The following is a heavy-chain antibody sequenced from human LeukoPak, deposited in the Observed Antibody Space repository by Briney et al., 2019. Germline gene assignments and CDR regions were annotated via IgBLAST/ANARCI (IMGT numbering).Heavy chain of an antibody. CDR3: ARGGYYDSSGYYYRSFDY. J-gene: IGHJ4*02. V-gene: IGHV4-34*01. CDR2: INHSGST. D-gene: IGHD3-22*01. Sequence: PSETLSLTCAVYGGSFSGYYWSWIRQPPGKGLEWIGEINHSGSTNYNPSLKSRVTISVDTSKNQFSLKLSSVTAADTAVYYCARGGYYDSSGYYYRSFDYWGQGTLVTVSS. CDR1: GGSFSGYY.